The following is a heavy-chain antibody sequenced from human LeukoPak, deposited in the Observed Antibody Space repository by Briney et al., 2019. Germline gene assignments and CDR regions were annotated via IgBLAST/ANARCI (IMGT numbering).Heavy chain of an antibody. J-gene: IGHJ4*02. CDR2: ISAYNDNT. CDR3: ARDLRLRGHFGTVDY. CDR1: GYTFTSYG. V-gene: IGHV1-18*01. Sequence: ASVKVSCKASGYTFTSYGISGVRQAPGQGLEWMGWISAYNDNTNYAQKLQGRVTMTTDTSTSTAYMELRSLRSDDTAVYYCARDLRLRGHFGTVDYWGQGTLVTVSS. D-gene: IGHD4-17*01.